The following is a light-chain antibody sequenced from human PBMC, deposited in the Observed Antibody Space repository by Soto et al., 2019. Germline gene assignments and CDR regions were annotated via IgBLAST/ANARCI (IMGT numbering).Light chain of an antibody. CDR1: QSVSSSY. V-gene: IGKV3-20*01. CDR3: QPYGSSPIT. Sequence: EMVLTQSPGTLSLSPGERATLSCRASQSVSSSYLAWYQQKPGQAPSLLIYGASSIAPGITDRFSGSGSGTDLPLTIRSLRLEDCAVYYCQPYGSSPITFGKGTRLQIK. J-gene: IGKJ5*01. CDR2: GAS.